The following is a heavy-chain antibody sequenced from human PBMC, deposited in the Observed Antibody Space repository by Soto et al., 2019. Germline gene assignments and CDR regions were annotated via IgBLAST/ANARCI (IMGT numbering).Heavy chain of an antibody. V-gene: IGHV4-34*01. CDR3: AKLNGYCLSTSCHGYYGMHV. J-gene: IGHJ6*02. Sequence: SETLSLTCAVYGGSFSGYYWSWIRLPPGKGLEWIGSIYYSWTTYYNPSLKSRVTISVVRSKNQFSLKLSSVTAADTALYYCAKLNGYCLSTSCHGYYGMHVWGQGTTVTVSS. CDR1: GGSFSGYY. CDR2: IYYSWTT. D-gene: IGHD2-2*03.